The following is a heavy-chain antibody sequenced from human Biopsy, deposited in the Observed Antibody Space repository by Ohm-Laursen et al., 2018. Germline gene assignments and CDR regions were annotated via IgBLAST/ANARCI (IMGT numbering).Heavy chain of an antibody. J-gene: IGHJ6*02. CDR3: ARGQRHSYFLSGYSNADAMDV. CDR1: GYTFTSFD. D-gene: IGHD3-3*01. Sequence: SSVKVSCKASGYTFTSFDINWVRQDTGSGLECMGWMNPNMGNTSYARKLQDRVTMTRKTSISTAYMELSSLRSEDTAVYYCARGQRHSYFLSGYSNADAMDVWGQGTTVTVSS. CDR2: MNPNMGNT. V-gene: IGHV1-8*02.